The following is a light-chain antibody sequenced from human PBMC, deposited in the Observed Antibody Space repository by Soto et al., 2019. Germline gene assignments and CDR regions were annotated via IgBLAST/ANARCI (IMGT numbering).Light chain of an antibody. CDR2: AAS. Sequence: DIQMTQSPSSLSASVGDRVTITCRASQSISTFLNWYQQKPGKAPKLLIYAASSLQSGVPSRFSGSGSGTDFTLTISSLQPEDFATYYCQQRGTFGQGTKVEMK. CDR1: QSISTF. J-gene: IGKJ1*01. V-gene: IGKV1-39*01. CDR3: QQRGT.